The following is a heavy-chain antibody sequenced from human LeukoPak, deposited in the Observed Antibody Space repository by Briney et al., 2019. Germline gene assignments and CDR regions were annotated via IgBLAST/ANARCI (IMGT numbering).Heavy chain of an antibody. V-gene: IGHV4-34*01. Sequence: PSETLSLTCAVYGGSFSGYYWSWIRQPPGKGLEWIGEINHSGSTNYNPSLKSRVTISVDTSKNQFSLKLSSVTAADTAVYYCARLIAKLPPSYYYGMDVWGQGTTVTVSS. CDR1: GGSFSGYY. D-gene: IGHD3-22*01. CDR2: INHSGST. J-gene: IGHJ6*02. CDR3: ARLIAKLPPSYYYGMDV.